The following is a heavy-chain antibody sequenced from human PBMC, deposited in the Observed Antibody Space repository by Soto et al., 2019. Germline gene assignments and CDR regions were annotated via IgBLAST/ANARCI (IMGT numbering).Heavy chain of an antibody. D-gene: IGHD6-19*01. V-gene: IGHV3-23*01. CDR2: ISCCGGST. Sequence: EVQLLESVGGVVQPGGSLRLSCVASGFNFKKFAMSWFRQAPGECLEWVSGISCCGGSTSYADSVKGRFSIARDDPTNTLSLQMNNLRVEDTAQYYWAKADGEQWLLPHLATWGQGTLVTVS. J-gene: IGHJ4*02. CDR1: GFNFKKFA. CDR3: AKADGEQWLLPHLAT.